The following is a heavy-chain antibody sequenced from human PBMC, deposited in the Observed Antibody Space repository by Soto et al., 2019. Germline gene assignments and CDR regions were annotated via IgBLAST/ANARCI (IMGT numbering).Heavy chain of an antibody. CDR1: GYKFADYN. D-gene: IGHD2-2*01. J-gene: IGHJ1*01. V-gene: IGHV1-8*01. CDR3: ARGSAYQRTGNSDF. Sequence: QVQLVQAGAEVKKPGASVKVSCRTSGYKFADYNMNWVRQATGRGLEWLGYMNSFSGTGCFAQKFQGRLTRSKNTSIKTARMELANLSGDGTAVYYCARGSAYQRTGNSDFWGQGTPVTVSS. CDR2: MNSFSGTG.